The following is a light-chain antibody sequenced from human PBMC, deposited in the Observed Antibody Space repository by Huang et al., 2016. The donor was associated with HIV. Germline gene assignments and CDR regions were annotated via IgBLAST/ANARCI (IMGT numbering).Light chain of an antibody. Sequence: DIVMTQSPLSLSVTPGESASISCRSSQSVMHNNGHNYLDCYVQNPGQSQHVLIYLSSKRAAGVPDRFSGRGAGKNFPMHSSGVEAEDVGVYYCMQALHTRGFGQGTKVEIK. V-gene: IGKV2-28*01. CDR1: QSVMHNNGHNY. CDR3: MQALHTRG. CDR2: LSS. J-gene: IGKJ1*01.